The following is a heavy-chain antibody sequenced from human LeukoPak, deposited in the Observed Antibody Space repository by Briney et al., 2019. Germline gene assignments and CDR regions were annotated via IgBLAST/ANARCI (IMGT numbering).Heavy chain of an antibody. CDR3: AREKWELLEGDAFDI. Sequence: SETLSLTCTVSGGSISSYYWSWIRQPAGKGLEWLGRIYTSGSTNYNPSLKGRVTMSVDTSKNQFSLKLSSVTAADTAVYYCAREKWELLEGDAFDIWGQGTMVTVSS. D-gene: IGHD1-26*01. J-gene: IGHJ3*02. CDR1: GGSISSYY. CDR2: IYTSGST. V-gene: IGHV4-4*07.